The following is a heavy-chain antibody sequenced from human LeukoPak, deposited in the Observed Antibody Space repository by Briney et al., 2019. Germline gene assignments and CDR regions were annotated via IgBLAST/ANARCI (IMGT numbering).Heavy chain of an antibody. CDR3: ARSPTLDRYYYYYYMDV. CDR2: ISAYNGNT. CDR1: GYTFTSYG. J-gene: IGHJ6*03. V-gene: IGHV1-18*01. Sequence: ASVKVSCKASGYTFTSYGISWVRQAPGQGLEWMGWISAYNGNTNYAQKLQGRVTMTTDTSTSTAYMELRSLRSDDTAVYYCARSPTLDRYYYYYYMDVWGKGTTVTVSS. D-gene: IGHD3-9*01.